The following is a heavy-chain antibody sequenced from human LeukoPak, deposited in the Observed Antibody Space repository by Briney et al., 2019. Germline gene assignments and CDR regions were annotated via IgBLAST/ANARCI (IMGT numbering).Heavy chain of an antibody. Sequence: PSETLSLTCTVSGGSISSYYWSWIRQPPGKGLEWIGYIYYSGSTNYNPSLKSRVTISVDTSKNQFSLKLSSVTAADTAVYYCARAGRSGSYDYWGQGTLVTVSS. J-gene: IGHJ4*02. CDR1: GGSISSYY. D-gene: IGHD1-26*01. CDR2: IYYSGST. CDR3: ARAGRSGSYDY. V-gene: IGHV4-59*01.